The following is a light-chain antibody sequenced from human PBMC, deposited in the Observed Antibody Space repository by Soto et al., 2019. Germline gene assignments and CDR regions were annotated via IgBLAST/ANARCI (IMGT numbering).Light chain of an antibody. V-gene: IGLV2-14*01. J-gene: IGLJ2*01. CDR3: QSYDSSLSGVV. CDR1: SSDVGAYDF. CDR2: DVT. Sequence: QSALTQPASVSGSPGQSITISCTGTSSDVGAYDFVSWYQHSPGKAPKLVTFDVTHRPPGISDRFSGSKSANTASLTISGLQAADEAFYYCQSYDSSLSGVVFGGGTKLTVL.